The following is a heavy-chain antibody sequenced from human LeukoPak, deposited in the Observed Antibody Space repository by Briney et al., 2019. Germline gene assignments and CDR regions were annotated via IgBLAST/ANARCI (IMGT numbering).Heavy chain of an antibody. CDR3: VGGHDLEFEF. Sequence: SGGSLRLSCAASGFSVGTNYMTWVRQAPGKGLEWVSMIYAGGNTYYRDSAKGRFTISRDSSKNTVFLHMSGLRDDDTAVYYCVGGHDLEFEFWGQGTLVIVSS. CDR2: IYAGGNT. V-gene: IGHV3-53*01. CDR1: GFSVGTNY. J-gene: IGHJ5*01. D-gene: IGHD4-23*01.